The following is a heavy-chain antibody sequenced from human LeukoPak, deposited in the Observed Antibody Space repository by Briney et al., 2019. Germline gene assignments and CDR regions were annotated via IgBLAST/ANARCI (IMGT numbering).Heavy chain of an antibody. CDR1: GGSISSYY. Sequence: SETLSLTCTVSGGSISSYYWSWIRQPPGKGLEWIGYIYYSGSTNYNPSLKSRVTISVDTSTNQFSLKLSSVTAADTAVYYCARRYYDSSGYHYPLDYWGRGTLVTVSS. V-gene: IGHV4-59*08. J-gene: IGHJ4*02. D-gene: IGHD3-22*01. CDR3: ARRYYDSSGYHYPLDY. CDR2: IYYSGST.